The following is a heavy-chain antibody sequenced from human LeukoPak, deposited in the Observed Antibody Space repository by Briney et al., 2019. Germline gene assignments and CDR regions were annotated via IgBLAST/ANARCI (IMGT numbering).Heavy chain of an antibody. CDR2: AYYSGHT. Sequence: SETLSLTCTVSGGSISDNYWSWIRQPPGKGLEWIGYAYYSGHTNYNSSLKSRVTMSLDTSKSQFSLGLSSVTAADTAVYFCARHPFATPFDYWGPGTLVTVSS. V-gene: IGHV4-59*08. CDR3: ARHPFATPFDY. J-gene: IGHJ4*02. CDR1: GGSISDNY. D-gene: IGHD2-15*01.